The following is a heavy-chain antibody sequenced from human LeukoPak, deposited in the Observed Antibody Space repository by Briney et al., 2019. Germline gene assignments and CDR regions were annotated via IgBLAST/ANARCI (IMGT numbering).Heavy chain of an antibody. Sequence: SETLSLTCAVYGGSFSGYYWSWIRQPPGKGLEWIGEINHSGSTNYNPSLKSRVTISVDTSKNQFSLKLSCVTAAGTAVYDCARVGWWYNFDYWGQGTLVTVSS. CDR3: ARVGWWYNFDY. CDR1: GGSFSGYY. J-gene: IGHJ4*02. CDR2: INHSGST. D-gene: IGHD2-15*01. V-gene: IGHV4-34*01.